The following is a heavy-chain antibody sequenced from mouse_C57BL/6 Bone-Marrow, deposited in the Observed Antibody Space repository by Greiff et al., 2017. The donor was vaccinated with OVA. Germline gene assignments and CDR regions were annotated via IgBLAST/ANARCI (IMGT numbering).Heavy chain of an antibody. Sequence: VQLQQPGAELVKPGASVMVSCKASGYTFTSYWMHWVKQRPGQGLEWIGRIHPSDSDTNYNQKFKGKATLTVDKSSSTAYMQLSSLTSEDTAVYYYARKENYYGSSWGFAYWGQGTLVTVYA. CDR3: ARKENYYGSSWGFAY. D-gene: IGHD1-1*01. CDR2: IHPSDSDT. CDR1: GYTFTSYW. V-gene: IGHV1-74*01. J-gene: IGHJ3*01.